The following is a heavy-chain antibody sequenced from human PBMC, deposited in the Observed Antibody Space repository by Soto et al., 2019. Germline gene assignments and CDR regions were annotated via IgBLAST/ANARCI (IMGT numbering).Heavy chain of an antibody. V-gene: IGHV3-23*01. CDR3: AKEHKPLPYGMDA. CDR2: IIPRGGKT. Sequence: GGSLRLSGAASGFTFSSYAMSWVRQAPGKGLEWVSAIIPRGGKTDYGDSGKGGFTISTANSKNTLSLQMNSLRAEDPAVYYCAKEHKPLPYGMDAWGQGTTVTVSS. D-gene: IGHD2-15*01. J-gene: IGHJ6*02. CDR1: GFTFSSYA.